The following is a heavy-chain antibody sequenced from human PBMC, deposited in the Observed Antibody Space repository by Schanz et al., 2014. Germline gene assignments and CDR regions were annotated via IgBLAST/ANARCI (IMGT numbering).Heavy chain of an antibody. J-gene: IGHJ4*02. CDR2: ISHDGSNK. CDR1: RFTFNAYD. V-gene: IGHV3-30*18. Sequence: QVHLVESGGGVVRPGGSLSLSCAASRFTFNAYDMYWIRQAPGKGLEWVALISHDGSNKNSADSVKGRFTISRDNSKNTLYPQMNSLRGDDTAIYYCVKGGTNTLDSWGQGTLVTVSS. CDR3: VKGGTNTLDS.